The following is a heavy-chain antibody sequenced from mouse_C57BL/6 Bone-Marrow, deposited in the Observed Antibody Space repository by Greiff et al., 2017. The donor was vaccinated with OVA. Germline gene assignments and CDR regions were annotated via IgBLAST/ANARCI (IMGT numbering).Heavy chain of an antibody. J-gene: IGHJ1*03. D-gene: IGHD2-4*01. V-gene: IGHV1-54*01. CDR3: ATKAGNDYDGYFDV. CDR2: INPGSGGT. Sequence: VQLQQSGAELVRPGTSVKVSCKASGYAFTNYLIEWVKQRPGQGLEWIGVINPGSGGTNYNEKFKGKATLTADKSSSTAYMQLSSLTSEDSAVYFCATKAGNDYDGYFDVWGTGTTVTVSS. CDR1: GYAFTNYL.